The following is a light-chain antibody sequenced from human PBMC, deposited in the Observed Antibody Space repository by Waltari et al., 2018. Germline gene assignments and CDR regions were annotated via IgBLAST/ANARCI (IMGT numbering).Light chain of an antibody. Sequence: PACRASQTVSTYLAWFQQKPGQAPRLLIYDASNRAPGIPARFSGSGSGTDFSLTISSLEPEDFAVYYCHQRSLWPWTFGQGTKVAIK. J-gene: IGKJ1*01. CDR1: QTVSTY. CDR3: HQRSLWPWT. V-gene: IGKV3-11*01. CDR2: DAS.